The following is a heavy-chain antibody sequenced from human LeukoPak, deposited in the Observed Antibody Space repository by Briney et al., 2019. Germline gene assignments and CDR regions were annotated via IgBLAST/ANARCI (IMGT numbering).Heavy chain of an antibody. CDR3: ARSRDCSGGSRYLGRLSIDAFDI. V-gene: IGHV4-4*02. CDR2: IYHSGST. J-gene: IGHJ3*02. CDR1: GGCISSSNW. Sequence: SETLSLTCAVSGGCISSSNWWRWVRQPPGKGVGWIGEIYHSGSTNYHPSLKSRVTISVDKSKNQFSLKLSSVTAADTAVYYCARSRDCSGGSRYLGRLSIDAFDIWGQGTMVTVSS. D-gene: IGHD2-15*01.